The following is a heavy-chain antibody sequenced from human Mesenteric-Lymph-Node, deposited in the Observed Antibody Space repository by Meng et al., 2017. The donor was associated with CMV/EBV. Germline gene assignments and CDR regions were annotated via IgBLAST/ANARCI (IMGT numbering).Heavy chain of an antibody. D-gene: IGHD3-22*01. CDR1: GYTFTSYG. CDR3: ARDSGHYDSSGYYWYWFDP. CDR2: ISAYNGNT. Sequence: ASVKVSCKASGYTFTSYGISWVRQAPGQGLEWMGWISAYNGNTNYAQKLQGRVTMTTDTSTSTAYMELRSLRSDDTAVYYCARDSGHYDSSGYYWYWFDPWGQGTLVTVSS. V-gene: IGHV1-18*01. J-gene: IGHJ5*02.